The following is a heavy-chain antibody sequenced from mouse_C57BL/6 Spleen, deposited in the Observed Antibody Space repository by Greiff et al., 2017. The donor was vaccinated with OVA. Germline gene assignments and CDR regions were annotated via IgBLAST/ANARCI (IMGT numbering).Heavy chain of an antibody. CDR2: IRSKSNNYAT. D-gene: IGHD2-1*01. J-gene: IGHJ2*01. CDR3: VRHGNYRYFDY. CDR1: GFSFNTYA. V-gene: IGHV10-1*01. Sequence: EVMLVESGGGLVQPKGSLKLSCAASGFSFNTYAMNWVRQAPGKGLEWVARIRSKSNNYATYYADSVKDRFTISRDDSESMLYLQMNNLKTEDTAMYYCVRHGNYRYFDYWGQGTTLTVSS.